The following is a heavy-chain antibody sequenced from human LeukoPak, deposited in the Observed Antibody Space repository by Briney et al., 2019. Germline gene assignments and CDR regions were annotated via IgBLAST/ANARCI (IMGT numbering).Heavy chain of an antibody. CDR2: ISAYNGNT. V-gene: IGHV1-18*01. CDR3: ASDRLSSNWFDP. D-gene: IGHD3-3*02. J-gene: IGHJ5*02. Sequence: EASVKVSCKASGYTFTSYGISRVRQAPGQGLEWMGWISAYNGNTNYAQKLQGRVTLTTDTSTSTAYMELRSLRSDDTAVYYCASDRLSSNWFDPWGQGTLVTVSS. CDR1: GYTFTSYG.